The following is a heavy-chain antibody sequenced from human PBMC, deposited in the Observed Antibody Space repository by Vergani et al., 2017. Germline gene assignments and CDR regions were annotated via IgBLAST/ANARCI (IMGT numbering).Heavy chain of an antibody. J-gene: IGHJ5*02. CDR1: GGSISSGSYY. CDR3: ARASMAGGPNWFDP. Sequence: QVQLQESGPGLVKPSQTLSLTCTVSGGSISSGSYYWSWIRQPAGKGLEWIGRIYTSGSTNYNPSLKSRVTISVDTSKNQFSLKLSSVTAADTAVYYCARASMAGGPNWFDPWGQGTLVTVSS. D-gene: IGHD6-19*01. V-gene: IGHV4-61*02. CDR2: IYTSGST.